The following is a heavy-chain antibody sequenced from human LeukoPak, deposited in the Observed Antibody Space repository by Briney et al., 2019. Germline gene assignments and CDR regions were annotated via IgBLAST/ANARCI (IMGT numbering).Heavy chain of an antibody. J-gene: IGHJ1*01. CDR2: IYYSGST. V-gene: IGHV4-59*01. CDR3: ARAGAITATGTGYFQH. D-gene: IGHD6-13*01. CDR1: GGSISSYY. Sequence: SETLSLTCTVSGGSISSYYWSWIRQPPGKGLEWIGYIYYSGSTNYNPSLKSRVTISVDTSKNQFSLKLSSVTAAHTAVYYCARAGAITATGTGYFQHWGQGTLVTVSS.